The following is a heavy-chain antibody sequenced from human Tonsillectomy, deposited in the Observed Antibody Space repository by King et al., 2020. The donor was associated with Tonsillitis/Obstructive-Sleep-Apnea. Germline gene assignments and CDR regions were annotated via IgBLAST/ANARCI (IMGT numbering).Heavy chain of an antibody. J-gene: IGHJ2*01. V-gene: IGHV3-23*04. D-gene: IGHD5-24*01. CDR2: LSGSGGCT. CDR1: GFTFSSYA. Sequence: VQLVESGGGLVQPGGSLRLSCAASGFTFSSYAMSWVRQAPGKGLEWVSALSGSGGCTYYADSVKGRVTISRDNSKNTLYLQMNSLRAEDTAVYYCAKDALEPYWYFDLWGRGTLVTVSS. CDR3: AKDALEPYWYFDL.